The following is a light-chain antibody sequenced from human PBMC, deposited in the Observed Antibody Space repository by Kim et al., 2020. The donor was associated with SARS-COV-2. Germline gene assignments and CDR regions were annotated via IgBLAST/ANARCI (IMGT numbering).Light chain of an antibody. Sequence: SVSPGERATLSCRASQNLNGFLAWYQQKPGQSPRLLIYDVSTRATVTPARFSGSGSGTEFTLTISSLQSEDFAVYFCQQYNGWPLTFGGGTKLEI. J-gene: IGKJ4*01. CDR3: QQYNGWPLT. CDR1: QNLNGF. V-gene: IGKV3-15*01. CDR2: DVS.